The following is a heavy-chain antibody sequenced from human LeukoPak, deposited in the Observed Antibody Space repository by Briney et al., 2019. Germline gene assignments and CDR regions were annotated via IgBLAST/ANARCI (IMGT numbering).Heavy chain of an antibody. J-gene: IGHJ4*02. CDR2: ISSTSSYI. CDR3: ATEQLAAAGTVLDY. D-gene: IGHD6-13*01. Sequence: GGSLRLSCAGSGFTLSSHSMNWVRQAPGKGLEWVSSISSTSSYIYYADSLKGRFTISRDNAQNSLYLQMNSLRAEDTAVYYCATEQLAAAGTVLDYWGQGTLVTVSS. CDR1: GFTLSSHS. V-gene: IGHV3-21*01.